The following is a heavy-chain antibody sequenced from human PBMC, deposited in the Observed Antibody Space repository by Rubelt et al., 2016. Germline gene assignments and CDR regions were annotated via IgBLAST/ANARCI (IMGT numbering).Heavy chain of an antibody. J-gene: IGHJ6*02. CDR2: IYSGGST. Sequence: EVQLVESGGGLVKPGGSLRLSCAASGFTVSSNYMSWVRQAPGKGLEWVSVIYSGGSTYYADSVKGRFTMSGDNSKNTLYLQMNSLGAEDTAVYYCARGITMVRGVRNYYYYGMDVWGQGTTVTVSS. V-gene: IGHV3-66*01. CDR3: ARGITMVRGVRNYYYYGMDV. D-gene: IGHD3-10*01. CDR1: GFTVSSNY.